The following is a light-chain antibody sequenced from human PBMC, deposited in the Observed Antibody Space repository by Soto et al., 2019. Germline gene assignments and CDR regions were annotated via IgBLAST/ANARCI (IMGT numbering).Light chain of an antibody. Sequence: QSALTQPAAVSGSPGQSITISCTGTSSDVGGYNYVSWYQQHPGKAPKLMIYEVSNRPSGVSNRFSGSKSGNTASLTISGLQAEDEADYYCSSYTSSSTVFGPATQVTVL. CDR2: EVS. CDR1: SSDVGGYNY. V-gene: IGLV2-14*01. CDR3: SSYTSSSTV. J-gene: IGLJ1*01.